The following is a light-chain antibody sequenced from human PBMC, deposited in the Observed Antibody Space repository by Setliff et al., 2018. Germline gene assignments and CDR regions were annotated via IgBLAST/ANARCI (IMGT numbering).Light chain of an antibody. J-gene: IGLJ2*01. CDR2: GNG. Sequence: QSVLTQPPSVSGAPGQRVTISCTGSSSNIGAGYDVHWYQQLPGTAPKLLIYGNGNRPSGVPDRFSGSKSGTSASLAITGLQAEDEADYYCQSYDSSLSAYVVFGGGTKVTVL. CDR3: QSYDSSLSAYVV. V-gene: IGLV1-40*01. CDR1: SSNIGAGYD.